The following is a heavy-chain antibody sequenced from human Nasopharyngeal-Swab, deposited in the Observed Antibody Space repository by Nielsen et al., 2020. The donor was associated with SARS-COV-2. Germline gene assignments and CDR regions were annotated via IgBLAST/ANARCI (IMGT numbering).Heavy chain of an antibody. V-gene: IGHV3-53*04. J-gene: IGHJ4*02. CDR1: GFNVGDTY. Sequence: GGSLRLSCAVSGFNVGDTYMSWVRQAPGKGLEWVSAAYSGGSTYYADSVKGRFTISTHTSENTLYLQMKSLRPEDTDVYYCARVLGARQTYSFYFDYWGQGTLVTVSS. CDR3: ARVLGARQTYSFYFDY. D-gene: IGHD1-26*01. CDR2: AYSGGST.